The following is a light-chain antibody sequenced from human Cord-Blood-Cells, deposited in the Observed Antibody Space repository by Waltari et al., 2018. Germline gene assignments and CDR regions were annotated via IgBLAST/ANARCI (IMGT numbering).Light chain of an antibody. CDR1: QSVSSY. CDR3: QQRSNWPPIT. Sequence: EIVLTQSPATLSLSPGERATLSCRARQSVSSYLAWYQQKPGQAPRLLIYDASTRATGIPARFSGSGSGTDFTLTISSLEPEDFAVYYCQQRSNWPPITFGQGTRLEIK. CDR2: DAS. V-gene: IGKV3-11*01. J-gene: IGKJ5*01.